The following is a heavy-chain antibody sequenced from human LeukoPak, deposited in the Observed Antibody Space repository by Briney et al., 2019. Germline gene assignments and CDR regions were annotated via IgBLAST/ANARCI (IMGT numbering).Heavy chain of an antibody. J-gene: IGHJ6*03. V-gene: IGHV3-30*02. CDR1: GFTFSTYG. D-gene: IGHD6-6*01. CDR3: AKDGSTSPFYYYYYYMDV. Sequence: PGWSLTLSCPASGFTFSTYGILLGRQAPGQGLEWVTFIRYDGSNKYYADSVMGRFTISRDNSKNTVYLQMNSLRTDDTAVYYCAKDGSTSPFYYYYYYMDVWGKGTTVTVSS. CDR2: IRYDGSNK.